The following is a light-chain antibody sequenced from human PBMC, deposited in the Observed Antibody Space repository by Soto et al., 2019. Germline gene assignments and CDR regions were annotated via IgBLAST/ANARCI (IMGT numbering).Light chain of an antibody. CDR1: SSNIGSNT. CDR2: SNI. V-gene: IGLV1-44*01. Sequence: QSVLTQSPSASGTPGQGVTISCSGSSSNIGSNTVDWYQQFPGTAPKLLIYSNIKRPSGVPDRFSGSKSVTSASLAIRGLQSEDEADYFCATWDGSLSAYVFGTGTKLTVX. CDR3: ATWDGSLSAYV. J-gene: IGLJ1*01.